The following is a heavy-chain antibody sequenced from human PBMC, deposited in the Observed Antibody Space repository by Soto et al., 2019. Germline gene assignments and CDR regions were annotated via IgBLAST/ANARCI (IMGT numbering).Heavy chain of an antibody. V-gene: IGHV3-7*02. J-gene: IGHJ6*02. Sequence: GGSLRLSCAASGFTFSRYWMSWVRQAPGKGLEWVANIKQDGSEKYYVDSVKGRFTISRDNAKNSLYLQMNSLRAEDTAVYYYARGLISGVYGDYVLYYYGMYVWGQGTTVTVSS. CDR1: GFTFSRYW. CDR2: IKQDGSEK. D-gene: IGHD4-17*01. CDR3: ARGLISGVYGDYVLYYYGMYV.